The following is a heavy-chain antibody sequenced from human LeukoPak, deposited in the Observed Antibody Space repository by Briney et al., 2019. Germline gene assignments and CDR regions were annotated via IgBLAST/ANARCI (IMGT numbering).Heavy chain of an antibody. CDR1: GFTFSSYA. Sequence: PGGSLRLSCAASGFTFSSYAMHWVRQAPGKGLEWVAVISYDGSNKYYADSVKGRFTISRDNSKNTLYLQMNSLRAEDTAVYYCARVNENSSSWYWRGYYYYYYMDVWGKGTTVTVSS. CDR3: ARVNENSSSWYWRGYYYYYYMDV. D-gene: IGHD6-13*01. V-gene: IGHV3-30*04. CDR2: ISYDGSNK. J-gene: IGHJ6*03.